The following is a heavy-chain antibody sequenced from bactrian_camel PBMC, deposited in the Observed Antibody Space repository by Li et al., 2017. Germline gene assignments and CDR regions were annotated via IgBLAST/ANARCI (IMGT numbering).Heavy chain of an antibody. CDR2: ISSVGHDP. D-gene: IGHD7*01. V-gene: IGHV3S6*01. CDR1: GDTSGDYC. J-gene: IGHJ4*01. CDR3: AAVSCPRGVVVAAYDQYEH. Sequence: HVQLVESGGGSVQPEGSLRLSCTLSGDTSGDYCMAWFRQAPGKQREGVAAISSVGHDPSYVDSVKGRFTISQDKAKNTLYLQMNSLQPEDTAVYSCAAVSCPRGVVVAAYDQYEHWGQGTQVTVS.